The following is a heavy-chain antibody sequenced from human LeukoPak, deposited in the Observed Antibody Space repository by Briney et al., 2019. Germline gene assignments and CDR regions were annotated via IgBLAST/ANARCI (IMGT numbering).Heavy chain of an antibody. CDR2: IYPGDSDT. CDR3: ARGSSIAAAGELNWFDP. D-gene: IGHD6-13*01. J-gene: IGHJ5*02. Sequence: GESLKIPCKGSGYSFTSYWIGWVRQMPGKGLEWMGIIYPGDSDTRYSPSFQGQDTISADKSISTAYLEWSSLKASDTAMYYCARGSSIAAAGELNWFDPWGQGTLVTVSS. V-gene: IGHV5-51*01. CDR1: GYSFTSYW.